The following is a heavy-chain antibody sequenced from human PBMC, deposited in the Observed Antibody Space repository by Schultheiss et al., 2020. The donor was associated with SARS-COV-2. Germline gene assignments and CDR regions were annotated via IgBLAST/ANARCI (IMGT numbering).Heavy chain of an antibody. D-gene: IGHD6-19*01. J-gene: IGHJ6*02. Sequence: ASVKVSCKASGDTFTSYGISWVRQAPGQGLEWMGWISVYNGNTNYAQKLQGRVTMTTDTSTSTAYMELRSLRSEDTAIYYCAIQWTVAGQAGVYYYYYGMDVWGQGTTVTVSS. CDR1: GDTFTSYG. CDR3: AIQWTVAGQAGVYYYYYGMDV. CDR2: ISVYNGNT. V-gene: IGHV1-18*01.